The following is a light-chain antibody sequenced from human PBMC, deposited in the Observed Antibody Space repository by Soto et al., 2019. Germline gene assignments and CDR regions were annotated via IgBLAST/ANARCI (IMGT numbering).Light chain of an antibody. J-gene: IGKJ1*01. CDR1: QSVNNN. CDR3: QQYNNWPRT. CDR2: GAS. V-gene: IGKV3-15*01. Sequence: ETALTQSPATLSVSPGERATLSCRASQSVNNNLAWYQQKPGQAPRLLIYGASTRATGIPARFSGSGSGTKFTLTISSLQSEDFAVYYCQQYNNWPRTFGQGTMVEIK.